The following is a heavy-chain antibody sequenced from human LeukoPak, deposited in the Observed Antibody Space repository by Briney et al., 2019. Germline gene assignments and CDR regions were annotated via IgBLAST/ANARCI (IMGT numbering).Heavy chain of an antibody. J-gene: IGHJ6*03. D-gene: IGHD6-13*01. V-gene: IGHV4-61*02. CDR3: ARGSGGGSWMGGAYYYYYYMDV. CDR2: IYTSGST. CDR1: GGSISSGGYY. Sequence: SETLSLTCTVSGGSISSGGYYWSWIRQPPGKGLEWIGRIYTSGSTNYNPSLKSRVTMSVDTSKNQFSLKLSSVTAADTAVYYCARGSGGGSWMGGAYYYYYYMDVWGKGTTVTVSS.